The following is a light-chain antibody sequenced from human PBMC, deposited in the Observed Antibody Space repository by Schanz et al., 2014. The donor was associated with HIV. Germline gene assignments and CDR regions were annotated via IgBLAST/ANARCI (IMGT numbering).Light chain of an antibody. V-gene: IGKV3-11*01. CDR3: QQYNNWPPYT. J-gene: IGKJ2*01. Sequence: EIVLTQSPATLSLSPGETATLSCRATQSVRTYLAWYQQKPGQAPRLLIYDASTRATGIPARFSGSGSGTDFTLTISSLEPEDFAVYYCQQYNNWPPYTFGQGTKLEIK. CDR1: QSVRTY. CDR2: DAS.